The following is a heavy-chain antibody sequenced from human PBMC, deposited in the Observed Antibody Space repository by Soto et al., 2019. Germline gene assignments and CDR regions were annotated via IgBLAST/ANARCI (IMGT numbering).Heavy chain of an antibody. Sequence: QVQLVQSGAEVKKPGASVKVSCKASGYSFTNYYVHWVRQAPGQGLEWMGWINSNSGGTNFAQRFQDRLTLTRDTSINTAYMELSRLRSDDTAMYFCARTTVPNYYGDYWGQGTLVTVSS. J-gene: IGHJ4*02. V-gene: IGHV1-2*02. CDR2: INSNSGGT. CDR3: ARTTVPNYYGDY. CDR1: GYSFTNYY. D-gene: IGHD3-22*01.